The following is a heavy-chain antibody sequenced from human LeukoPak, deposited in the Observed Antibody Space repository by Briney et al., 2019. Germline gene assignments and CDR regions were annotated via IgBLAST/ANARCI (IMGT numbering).Heavy chain of an antibody. J-gene: IGHJ4*02. CDR2: IYYSGHT. Sequence: SETLSLTCTVSGGFISSSSSYRGWIRQPPGKGLEWIAIIYYSGHTNYNPSLESRVTISVDTSKNQFSLKLTPVTAADTAVYYCARLSSTWFDYWGQGALVTVSS. V-gene: IGHV4-39*01. CDR1: GGFISSSSSY. D-gene: IGHD6-13*01. CDR3: ARLSSTWFDY.